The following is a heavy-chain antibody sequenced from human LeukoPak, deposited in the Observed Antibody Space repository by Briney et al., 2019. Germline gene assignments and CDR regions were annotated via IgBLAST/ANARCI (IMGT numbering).Heavy chain of an antibody. CDR2: INHSGST. J-gene: IGHJ4*02. CDR1: GGSFSGYY. Sequence: PSETLSLTCAVYGGSFSGYYWSWIRQPPGKGLEWIGEINHSGSTNYNPSLKSRVTISVDTSKNQFSLKLSSVTAADTAVYYCARRYYGSGSYYMYWGQGTLVTVSS. V-gene: IGHV4-34*01. D-gene: IGHD3-10*01. CDR3: ARRYYGSGSYYMY.